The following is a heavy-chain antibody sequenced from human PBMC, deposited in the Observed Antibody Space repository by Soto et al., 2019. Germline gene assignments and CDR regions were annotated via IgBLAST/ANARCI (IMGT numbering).Heavy chain of an antibody. CDR3: ARLFYRVEMATIISNWFDP. CDR2: IYYSGST. CDR1: GGSISSDY. J-gene: IGHJ5*02. Sequence: QVQLQESGPGLVKSSETLSLTCTVSGGSISSDYWSWIRQPPGKGLEWMGFIYYSGSTNYNPSLKSRVTISVDTSKTQFSLRLSSVTAADTAVYYCARLFYRVEMATIISNWFDPWGQGTLVTVSS. D-gene: IGHD5-12*01. V-gene: IGHV4-59*01.